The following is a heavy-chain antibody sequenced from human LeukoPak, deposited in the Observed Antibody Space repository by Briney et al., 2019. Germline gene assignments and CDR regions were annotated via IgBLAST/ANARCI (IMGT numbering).Heavy chain of an antibody. CDR1: GFTFSNAW. V-gene: IGHV3-15*01. CDR2: IKSKTDGGTT. J-gene: IGHJ4*02. CDR3: AKAQGAYCSGGTCYLDY. Sequence: GGSLRLSCAASGFTFSNAWMSWVRQAPGKGLEWVGRIKSKTDGGTTDYAAPVKGRFTISRDDSKNTLYLQMNSLRAEDTAVYYCAKAQGAYCSGGTCYLDYWGQGTLVTVSS. D-gene: IGHD2-15*01.